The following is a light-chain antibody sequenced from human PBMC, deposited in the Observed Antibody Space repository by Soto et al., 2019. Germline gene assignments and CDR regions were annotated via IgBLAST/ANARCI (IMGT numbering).Light chain of an antibody. CDR1: SSDVGGYNY. J-gene: IGLJ2*01. CDR2: DVS. V-gene: IGLV2-14*01. Sequence: QSVLTQPASVSGSPGQSITISCTGTSSDVGGYNYVSWYQQHPGKAPKLMIYDVSNRPSGVSNRFSGSKSGNTASLIISGFKAEDEADYYCSSYTSSSPVVFGGGTKLNVL. CDR3: SSYTSSSPVV.